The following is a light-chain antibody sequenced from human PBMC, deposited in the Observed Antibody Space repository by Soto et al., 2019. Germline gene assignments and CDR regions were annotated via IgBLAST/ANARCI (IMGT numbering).Light chain of an antibody. J-gene: IGKJ2*01. V-gene: IGKV3-11*01. CDR3: QQYDNLPDT. CDR1: QSVRTY. CDR2: DAS. Sequence: EIVLTQSPVTLSLSPGERATLSCRASQSVRTYLAWYQVKPGQAPRLLIYDASRRASGVPARFSGSGSGTDFTLTISSLEPEDIATYYCQQYDNLPDTFGQGTKLEIK.